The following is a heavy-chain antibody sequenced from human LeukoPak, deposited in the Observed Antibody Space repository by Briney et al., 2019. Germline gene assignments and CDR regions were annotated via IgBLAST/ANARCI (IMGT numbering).Heavy chain of an antibody. D-gene: IGHD6-6*01. CDR2: IYPVDSDT. Sequence: PGESLKISCKGSGYRFTSYWIGWVRQMPGKGLEWMGIIYPVDSDTRYSPSFQGQVTISADKSTTTAYLQWSSLKASDTAMYYCARRGPGSSSSSAGPESIKYYYYGMDVWGQGTTVTVSS. J-gene: IGHJ6*02. CDR3: ARRGPGSSSSSAGPESIKYYYYGMDV. CDR1: GYRFTSYW. V-gene: IGHV5-51*01.